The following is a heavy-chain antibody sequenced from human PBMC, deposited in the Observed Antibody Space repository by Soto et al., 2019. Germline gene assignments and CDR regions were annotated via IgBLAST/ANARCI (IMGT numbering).Heavy chain of an antibody. J-gene: IGHJ5*02. Sequence: SETLSLTCAVSGGSISSSNWWSWVRQPPGEGLEWIGEIYRSGSTNYNPSLKSRVTISVDKSKNQFSLKLSSVTAADTAVYYCASLGYCSSTSCYTDWFDPWGQGTLVTVSS. CDR1: GGSISSSNW. CDR2: IYRSGST. CDR3: ASLGYCSSTSCYTDWFDP. D-gene: IGHD2-2*02. V-gene: IGHV4-4*02.